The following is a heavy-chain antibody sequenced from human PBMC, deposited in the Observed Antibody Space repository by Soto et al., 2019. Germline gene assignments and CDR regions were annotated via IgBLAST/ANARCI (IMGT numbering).Heavy chain of an antibody. Sequence: GASVKVSCKASGGTFSSYAISWVRQAPGQGLEWMGGIIPIFGTANYAQKFQGRVTITADKSTSTAYMELSSLRSEDTAVYYCARDGRNYDFWSGYFVHYYGMDVWGQGTTVTVSS. V-gene: IGHV1-69*06. CDR1: GGTFSSYA. D-gene: IGHD3-3*01. CDR3: ARDGRNYDFWSGYFVHYYGMDV. J-gene: IGHJ6*02. CDR2: IIPIFGTA.